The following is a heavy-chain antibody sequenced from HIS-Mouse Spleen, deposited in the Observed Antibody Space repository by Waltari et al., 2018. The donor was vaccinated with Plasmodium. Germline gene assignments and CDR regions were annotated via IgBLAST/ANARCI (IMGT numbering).Heavy chain of an antibody. CDR1: GGSFSGYY. Sequence: QVQLQQWGAGLLKPSETLSLTCAVYGGSFSGYYWSWIRPPPGKGLEWIGEINHSGSTNYNPSLKIRVTRSVDTSKNQFSLKLSSVTAADTAVYYCARGVGYCSGGSCDHYFDYWGQGTLVTVSS. J-gene: IGHJ4*02. CDR3: ARGVGYCSGGSCDHYFDY. D-gene: IGHD2-15*01. CDR2: INHSGST. V-gene: IGHV4-34*01.